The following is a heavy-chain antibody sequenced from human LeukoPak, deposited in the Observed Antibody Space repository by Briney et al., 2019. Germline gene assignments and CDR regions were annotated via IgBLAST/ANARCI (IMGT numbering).Heavy chain of an antibody. D-gene: IGHD4-17*01. CDR2: MNPNSGNT. CDR3: ARGANGELTDY. V-gene: IGHV1-8*02. Sequence: ASVKVSCTASGYTFTSYDINWVRQATGQGLEWMGWMNPNSGNTGYAQKFQGRVTMTRDMSTSTVYMELSSLRSEDTAVYYCARGANGELTDYWGQGTLVTVSS. CDR1: GYTFTSYD. J-gene: IGHJ4*02.